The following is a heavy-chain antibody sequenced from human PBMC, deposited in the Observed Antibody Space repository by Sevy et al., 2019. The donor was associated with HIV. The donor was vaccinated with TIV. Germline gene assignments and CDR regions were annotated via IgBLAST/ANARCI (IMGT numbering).Heavy chain of an antibody. CDR2: FDPEDGET. D-gene: IGHD2-15*01. J-gene: IGHJ5*02. CDR1: EYTLTQLS. Sequence: ASVKVSCKVSEYTLTQLSMHWVRQAPGKGLEWMGHFDPEDGETIYGQNFQGRVTMTEDTSANTAYMQLNSLTSEDTAVYYCATEGLRYYSGASLYHGDWFDPWGQGTLFTVSS. V-gene: IGHV1-24*01. CDR3: ATEGLRYYSGASLYHGDWFDP.